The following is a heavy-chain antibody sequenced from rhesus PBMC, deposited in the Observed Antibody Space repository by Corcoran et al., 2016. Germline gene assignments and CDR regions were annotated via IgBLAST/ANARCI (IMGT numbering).Heavy chain of an antibody. CDR2: IYPKTGGT. V-gene: IGHV1-138*01. D-gene: IGHD6-25*01. CDR1: GYTFTDYY. J-gene: IGHJ4*01. CDR3: TRDRYSGTWNFGY. Sequence: QVQLVQSGTEVKKPGSSVKVSCKASGYTFTDYYVHWVPQAPGQGLAWVGEIYPKTGGTNYAQKFQGRVIVTRDTSTSTAYMDLSSLRSEDTAVYYCTRDRYSGTWNFGYWGQGVLVIVSS.